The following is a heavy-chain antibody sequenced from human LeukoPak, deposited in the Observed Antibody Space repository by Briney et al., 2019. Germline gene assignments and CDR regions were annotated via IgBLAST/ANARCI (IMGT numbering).Heavy chain of an antibody. D-gene: IGHD5-12*01. V-gene: IGHV3-15*01. J-gene: IGHJ4*02. CDR3: TAGGYSGYSD. Sequence: WVRQAPGKGLEWVGRIRSTPDGGTTNYAAPVKGRFTISRDDSKSTLYLEMNSLKIEDTAVYYCTAGGYSGYSDWGQGTLVTVSS. CDR2: IRSTPDGGTT.